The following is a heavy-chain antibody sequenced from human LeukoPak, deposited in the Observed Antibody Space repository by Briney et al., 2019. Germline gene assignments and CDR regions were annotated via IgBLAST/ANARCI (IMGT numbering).Heavy chain of an antibody. Sequence: GGSLRLSCAVSEFTLSNYAMHWVRQPPGKGLEWVAVVSSHGNDGYYADSVRGRFTISRDNAKNSLYLQVNSLRAEDTAVYYCARYKTPMIRGVSAFDIWGQGTVVTVSS. D-gene: IGHD3-10*01. V-gene: IGHV3-30*07. CDR1: EFTLSNYA. CDR2: VSSHGNDG. J-gene: IGHJ3*02. CDR3: ARYKTPMIRGVSAFDI.